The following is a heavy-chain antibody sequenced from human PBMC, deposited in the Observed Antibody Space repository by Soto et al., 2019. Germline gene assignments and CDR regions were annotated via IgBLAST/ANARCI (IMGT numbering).Heavy chain of an antibody. CDR3: AKGPTVFGAVISFDYYYGMYV. V-gene: IGHV3-23*01. Sequence: GGSLRLSCTASGFTFSTSAMSWVRQPPGRGLEWVSGISGSGAGTYYADSVKGRFTISRDNSKNTLYLQMSGLRAEDAAVYYCAKGPTVFGAVISFDYYYGMYVWGQGTPVTVSS. CDR1: GFTFSTSA. J-gene: IGHJ6*02. CDR2: ISGSGAGT. D-gene: IGHD3-3*01.